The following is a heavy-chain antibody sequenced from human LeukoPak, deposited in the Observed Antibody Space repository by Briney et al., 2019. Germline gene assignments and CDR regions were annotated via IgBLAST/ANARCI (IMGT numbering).Heavy chain of an antibody. Sequence: SQTMSLTCTVSGGSISSGSHYWSWIRQPAGKGLEWIGLIYTSGTTKTNPSLESRVTISLDTSKNQFSLKLGSVTAADTAVYYCAREFESWGQGTLVTVSS. CDR3: AREFES. CDR2: IYTSGTT. J-gene: IGHJ5*01. V-gene: IGHV4-61*02. CDR1: GGSISSGSHY.